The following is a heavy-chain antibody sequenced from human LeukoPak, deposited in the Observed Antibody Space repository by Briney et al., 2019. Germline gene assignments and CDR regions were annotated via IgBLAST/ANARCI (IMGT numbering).Heavy chain of an antibody. J-gene: IGHJ5*02. CDR1: GYTFTGYY. V-gene: IGHV1-2*02. CDR2: INPNSGGT. Sequence: ASVEVSCKASGYTFTGYYMHWVRQAPGQGLEWMGWINPNSGGTNYARKFQGRVTMTRDTSISTAYMELSRLRSDDTAVYYCASEGELVDPWGQGTLVTVSS. CDR3: ASEGELVDP. D-gene: IGHD3-16*01.